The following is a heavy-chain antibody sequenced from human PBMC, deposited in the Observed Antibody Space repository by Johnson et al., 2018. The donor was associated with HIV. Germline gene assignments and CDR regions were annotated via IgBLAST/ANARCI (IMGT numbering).Heavy chain of an antibody. V-gene: IGHV3-23*04. CDR2: ISGSGGST. Sequence: VQLVESGGGLVQPGGSLRLSCAASGFTFTDYYMNWIRQAPGKGLEWVSYISGSGGSTYYADSVKGRFTISRDNSKNTLYLQMNSLRAEDTAVYYCAKDRPPGLTGYYDAFDIWGQGTMVTVSS. CDR1: GFTFTDYY. D-gene: IGHD3-9*01. CDR3: AKDRPPGLTGYYDAFDI. J-gene: IGHJ3*02.